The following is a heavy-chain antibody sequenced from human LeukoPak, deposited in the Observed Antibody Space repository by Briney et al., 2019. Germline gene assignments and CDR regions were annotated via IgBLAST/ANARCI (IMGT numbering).Heavy chain of an antibody. J-gene: IGHJ5*02. CDR2: ISDSGST. CDR1: GGSISSYY. D-gene: IGHD4-17*01. Sequence: SETLSLTCTVSGGSISSYYWSWIRQAPGKGLEWIGYISDSGSTNYNPSLGSRVTISVDTSKNQFSLKLTSVTAADTALYYCARYDYGDCWFDPWGQGTLVTVSS. V-gene: IGHV4-59*01. CDR3: ARYDYGDCWFDP.